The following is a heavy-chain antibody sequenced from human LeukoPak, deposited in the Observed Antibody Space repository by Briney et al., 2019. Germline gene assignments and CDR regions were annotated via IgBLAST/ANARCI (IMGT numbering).Heavy chain of an antibody. D-gene: IGHD3-9*01. J-gene: IGHJ4*02. Sequence: SVKVSCKASGGTFSSYAISWVRQAPGQGLEWMGGIIPIFGTANYAQKFQGRVTITADESTSSAYMELSSLRSEDTAVYYCARDRRAYDILTGYSRRYFDYWGQGTLVTVSS. CDR2: IIPIFGTA. CDR3: ARDRRAYDILTGYSRRYFDY. CDR1: GGTFSSYA. V-gene: IGHV1-69*13.